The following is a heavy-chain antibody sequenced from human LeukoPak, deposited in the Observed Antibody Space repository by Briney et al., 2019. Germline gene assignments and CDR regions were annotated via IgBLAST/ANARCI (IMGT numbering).Heavy chain of an antibody. D-gene: IGHD4-17*01. J-gene: IGHJ4*02. CDR3: ARVANGDYFDF. CDR2: IYFNGYT. Sequence: SQTLSLTCTVSGGSISNSDYYWSWIRQSPGKGLEWVGYIYFNGYTYYSPSLRSRLAISIDTSKNHFSLNLTSVTAADTAVYYCARVANGDYFDFWGQGTLVTVSS. CDR1: GGSISNSDYY. V-gene: IGHV4-30-4*01.